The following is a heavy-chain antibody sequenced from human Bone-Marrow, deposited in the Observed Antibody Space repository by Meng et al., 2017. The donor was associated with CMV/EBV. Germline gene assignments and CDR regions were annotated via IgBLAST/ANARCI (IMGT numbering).Heavy chain of an antibody. V-gene: IGHV4-31*02. CDR2: IYYSGST. CDR1: GGSISVGGYC. J-gene: IGHJ4*02. Sequence: GGSISVGGYCCSWIRQQPGKGLEWIEYIYYSGSTYYSPSLKSRVTISVDTSKNQFSLKLSSVTAADTAVYYCARESTDYYDSSGLDYWGQGTLVTVSS. D-gene: IGHD3-22*01. CDR3: ARESTDYYDSSGLDY.